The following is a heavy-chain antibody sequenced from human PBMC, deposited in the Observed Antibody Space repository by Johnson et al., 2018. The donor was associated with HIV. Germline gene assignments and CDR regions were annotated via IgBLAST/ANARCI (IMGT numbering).Heavy chain of an antibody. V-gene: IGHV3-33*01. CDR1: GFTFSSYG. CDR3: TTGPMGAFDI. CDR2: IWYDGSNK. Sequence: QVQLVESGGGLVQPGGSLRLSCAASGFTFSSYGMHWVRQAPGKGLEWVAVIWYDGSNKYYADSVKGRFTISRDNSKNTLYLQMNSLRAEDTAVYYCTTGPMGAFDIWGQGTMVTVSS. D-gene: IGHD3-16*01. J-gene: IGHJ3*02.